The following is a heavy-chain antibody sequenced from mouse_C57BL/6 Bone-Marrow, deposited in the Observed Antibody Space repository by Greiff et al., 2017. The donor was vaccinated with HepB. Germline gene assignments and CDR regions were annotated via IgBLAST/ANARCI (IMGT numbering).Heavy chain of an antibody. CDR2: IWTGGGT. D-gene: IGHD1-1*01. J-gene: IGHJ4*01. Sequence: VKLQESGPGLVAPSQSLSITCTVSGFSLTSYAISWVRQPPGKGLEWLGVIWTGGGTNYNSALKSRLSISKDNSKSQVFLKMNSLQTDDTARYYCARNWGTTVVATDYAMDYWGQGTSVTVSS. CDR3: ARNWGTTVVATDYAMDY. CDR1: GFSLTSYA. V-gene: IGHV2-9-1*01.